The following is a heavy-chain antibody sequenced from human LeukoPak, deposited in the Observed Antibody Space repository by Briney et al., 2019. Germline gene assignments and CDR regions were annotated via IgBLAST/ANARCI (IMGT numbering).Heavy chain of an antibody. Sequence: ASVKVSCKASGYTFTGYYMHWVRQAPGQGLEWMGWINPNSGGTNYAQKFQGRVTMTRDTSISTAYMELSRLRSEDTAVYYCAREGDSSGYYCHWGQGTLVTVSS. CDR3: AREGDSSGYYCH. D-gene: IGHD3-22*01. V-gene: IGHV1-2*02. CDR1: GYTFTGYY. J-gene: IGHJ4*02. CDR2: INPNSGGT.